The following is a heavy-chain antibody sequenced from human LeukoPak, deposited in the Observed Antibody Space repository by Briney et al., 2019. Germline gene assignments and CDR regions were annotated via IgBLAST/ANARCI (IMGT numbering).Heavy chain of an antibody. CDR2: IYTSGST. CDR1: GGSISSGSYY. Sequence: SETLSLTCTVSGGSISSGSYYRSWIRQPAGKGLEWIGRIYTSGSTNYNTSLKSRVTISVDASKNQFSLKLSSVTAADTAVYYCARNGESAYRPYYFDYWGQGTLVTVSS. V-gene: IGHV4-61*02. J-gene: IGHJ4*02. CDR3: ARNGESAYRPYYFDY. D-gene: IGHD3-10*01.